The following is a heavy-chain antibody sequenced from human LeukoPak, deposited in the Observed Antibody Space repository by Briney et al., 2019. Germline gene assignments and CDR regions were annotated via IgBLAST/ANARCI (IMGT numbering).Heavy chain of an antibody. Sequence: SETLSLTCTVSGGSVSSGSYYWSWIRQPPGKGLEWIGYIYYSGSTNYNPSLKSRVTISVDTSKNQFSLKPSSVTAADTAVYYCARSVLRYFDWLSKPYYFDYWGQGTLVTVSS. D-gene: IGHD3-9*01. V-gene: IGHV4-61*01. J-gene: IGHJ4*02. CDR3: ARSVLRYFDWLSKPYYFDY. CDR1: GGSVSSGSYY. CDR2: IYYSGST.